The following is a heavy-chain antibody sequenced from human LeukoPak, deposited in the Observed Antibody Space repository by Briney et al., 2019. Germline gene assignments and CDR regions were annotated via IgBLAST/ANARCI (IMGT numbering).Heavy chain of an antibody. CDR2: IYYSGST. J-gene: IGHJ4*02. V-gene: IGHV4-59*02. D-gene: IGHD2-15*01. CDR1: GGSVSSHY. Sequence: SETLSLTCTVSGGSVSSHYWNWIRQPPGKGLEWIGYIYYSGSTNYNPSLKSRLTISVDTSNNQFSLKLSSVTAAATAVYYCASTSGYCSGRNCCSAFDYWGEGALGTVSS. CDR3: ASTSGYCSGRNCCSAFDY.